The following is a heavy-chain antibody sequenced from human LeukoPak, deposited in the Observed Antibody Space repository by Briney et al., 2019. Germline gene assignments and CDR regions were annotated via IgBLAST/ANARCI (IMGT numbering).Heavy chain of an antibody. V-gene: IGHV1-69*04. J-gene: IGHJ5*02. CDR1: GGTFSSYG. CDR3: ARYGDYGPHDP. D-gene: IGHD4-17*01. Sequence: GASVKVSCKASGGTFSSYGISWVRQAPGQGLEWMGRIIPILGIANYAQKFQGRVTITADKSTSTAYMELSSLRSEDTAVYYCARYGDYGPHDPWGQGTLVTVSS. CDR2: IIPILGIA.